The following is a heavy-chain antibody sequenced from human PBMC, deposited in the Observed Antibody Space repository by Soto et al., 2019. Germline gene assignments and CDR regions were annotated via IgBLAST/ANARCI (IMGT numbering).Heavy chain of an antibody. CDR2: IDPSDSYT. Sequence: GESLKISCKGSGYSFTSYWISWVRQMPGKGLEWMGRIDPSDSYTNYSPSFQGHVTISADKSISTAYLQWSSLKASDTAMYYCARQPNKGYYYYGMDVWGQGPTVTVSS. J-gene: IGHJ6*02. V-gene: IGHV5-10-1*01. CDR3: ARQPNKGYYYYGMDV. CDR1: GYSFTSYW.